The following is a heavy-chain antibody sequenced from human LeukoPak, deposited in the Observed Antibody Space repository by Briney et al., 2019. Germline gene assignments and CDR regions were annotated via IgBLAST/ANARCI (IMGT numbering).Heavy chain of an antibody. CDR3: ARLMGATGIYYYGMDV. D-gene: IGHD1-26*01. CDR1: GYSFTSYW. CDR2: IYPGDSDT. V-gene: IGHV5-51*01. J-gene: IGHJ6*02. Sequence: GESLKISCKGSGYSFTSYWIGWVRQMPGKGLEWMGIIYPGDSDTRYSPSFQGQVTISADKSISTAYLQWSSLKASDTAMYYCARLMGATGIYYYGMDVWGQGTTVTVSS.